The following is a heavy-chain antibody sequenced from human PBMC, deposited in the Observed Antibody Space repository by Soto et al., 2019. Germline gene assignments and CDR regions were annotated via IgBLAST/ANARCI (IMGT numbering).Heavy chain of an antibody. CDR1: GFTVSSNY. D-gene: IGHD4-4*01. Sequence: GGSLRLSCAASGFTVSSNYMSWVRQAPGKGLEWVSVIYSGGSTYYADSVKGRFTISRDNSKNTLYLQMNSLRAEDTAVYYCAESTPDTHQNYYYYGMDVWGQGTTVTVSS. CDR2: IYSGGST. J-gene: IGHJ6*02. V-gene: IGHV3-53*01. CDR3: AESTPDTHQNYYYYGMDV.